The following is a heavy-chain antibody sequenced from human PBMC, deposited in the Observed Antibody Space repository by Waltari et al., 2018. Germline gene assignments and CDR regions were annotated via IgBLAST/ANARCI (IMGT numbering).Heavy chain of an antibody. CDR3: ARVSYGAGGGYDWYFDL. Sequence: QVQLQESGPGLVKPSETLSLTCTVSGCSISSHYWSWIRQPPGKGLEWIGYIYYSGSTNYNPSLKSRVTISVDTSKNQFSLKLSSVTAADTAVYYCARVSYGAGGGYDWYFDLWGRGTLVTVSS. V-gene: IGHV4-59*11. D-gene: IGHD5-12*01. CDR1: GCSISSHY. J-gene: IGHJ2*01. CDR2: IYYSGST.